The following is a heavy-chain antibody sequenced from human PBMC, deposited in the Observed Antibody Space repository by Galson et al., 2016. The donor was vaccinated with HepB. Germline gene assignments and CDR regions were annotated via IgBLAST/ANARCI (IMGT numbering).Heavy chain of an antibody. CDR1: GFTFSSSY. CDR2: IKEDGSDK. CDR3: ARDADYQNTNAHYDVFDI. J-gene: IGHJ3*02. Sequence: SLRLSCAGSGFTFSSSYMDWVRQAPGEGLEWVAKIKEDGSDKFYVDSVKGRFTISRDNAKNSLYLQMNSLRAEDTAVYYCARDADYQNTNAHYDVFDIWGQGTKVLVSS. D-gene: IGHD2-8*01. V-gene: IGHV3-7*05.